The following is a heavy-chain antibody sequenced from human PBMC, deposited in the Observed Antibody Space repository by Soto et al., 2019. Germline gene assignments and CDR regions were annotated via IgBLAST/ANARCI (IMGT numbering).Heavy chain of an antibody. CDR3: AKVNLGRLVPWGEYSGSYSTNFDY. V-gene: IGHV3-23*01. CDR2: ISGSGCST. Sequence: GGSLRLSCAASGFTLSSYPMSWVCQAPGKGMECVSAISGSGCSTHYADSVKGVLTISRGKSKNTLFLQINSLRAEATAVYYCAKVNLGRLVPWGEYSGSYSTNFDYGGQGTLVTVSS. CDR1: GFTLSSYP. J-gene: IGHJ4*02. D-gene: IGHD1-26*01.